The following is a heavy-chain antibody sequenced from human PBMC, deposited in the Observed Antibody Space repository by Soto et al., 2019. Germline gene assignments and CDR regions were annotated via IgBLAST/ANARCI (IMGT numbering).Heavy chain of an antibody. D-gene: IGHD1-26*01. Sequence: PSETLSLTCTVSGGSISSYWWDWVRQSPGKGLEWIGEAHHSGRTNYNPSLKSRVTISVDKSKNHFSLKLSSVTAADTAVYYCARSEATGLDHWGQGTLVTVSS. CDR2: AHHSGRT. V-gene: IGHV4-4*02. J-gene: IGHJ4*02. CDR3: ARSEATGLDH. CDR1: GGSISSYW.